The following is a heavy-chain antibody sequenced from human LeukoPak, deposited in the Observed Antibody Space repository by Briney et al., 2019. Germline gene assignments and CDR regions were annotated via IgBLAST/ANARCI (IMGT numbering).Heavy chain of an antibody. J-gene: IGHJ4*02. D-gene: IGHD5-18*01. CDR1: GGTISSYY. CDR2: NYYSGRT. CDR3: ARLSDAALAGGYYFDY. Sequence: PSETLFLSCTVSGGTISSYYWSWIRQPPGKGLEWIGYNYYSGRTNYNPSLKSRVTMSVDTSKNQISLTLSSVTAADTAVYYCARLSDAALAGGYYFDYWGQGTLVTVSS. V-gene: IGHV4-59*08.